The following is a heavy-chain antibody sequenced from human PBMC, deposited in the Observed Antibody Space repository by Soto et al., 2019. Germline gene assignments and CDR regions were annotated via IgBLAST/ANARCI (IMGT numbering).Heavy chain of an antibody. CDR1: GGSFSGYY. V-gene: IGHV4-34*01. CDR3: ARGYTIFGVVSYMDV. D-gene: IGHD3-3*01. CDR2: INHSGST. Sequence: SETLSLTCAVYGGSFSGYYWSWIRQPPGKGLEWIGEINHSGSTNYNPSLKSRVTISVDTSKNQFSLKLSSVTAADMAVYYCARGYTIFGVVSYMDVWGKGTTVTVSS. J-gene: IGHJ6*03.